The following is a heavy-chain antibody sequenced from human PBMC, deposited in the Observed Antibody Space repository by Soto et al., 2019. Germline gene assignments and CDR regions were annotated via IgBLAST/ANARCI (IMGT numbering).Heavy chain of an antibody. V-gene: IGHV3-23*01. Sequence: EVQLLESGGDLVQPGGSLRLSCAASGFTFSNYALSWVRQAPGRGLEWVSAISGNDGETWYADSVKGRFTISRDNSKNTLYVQMNSLRAEDTAIYYCARDQNYPRDQFDSWGRGTLVTVSS. J-gene: IGHJ4*02. CDR3: ARDQNYPRDQFDS. D-gene: IGHD2-2*01. CDR1: GFTFSNYA. CDR2: ISGNDGET.